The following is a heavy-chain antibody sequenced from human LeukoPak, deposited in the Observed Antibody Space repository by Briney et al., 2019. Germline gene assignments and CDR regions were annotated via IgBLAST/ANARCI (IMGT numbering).Heavy chain of an antibody. D-gene: IGHD6-19*01. J-gene: IGHJ4*02. CDR1: GDSVSNNIAP. V-gene: IGHV6-1*01. CDR3: ARAPTPIIAVAGSFDY. Sequence: SQTLSLTCDVFGDSVSNNIAPWNWIRQSPSRGLEWLGRTYYRSKWYNDYAVSVKSRITINPDTSKNQFSLQVNSVTPEDTAVYYCARAPTPIIAVAGSFDYWGQGTLVTVSS. CDR2: TYYRSKWYN.